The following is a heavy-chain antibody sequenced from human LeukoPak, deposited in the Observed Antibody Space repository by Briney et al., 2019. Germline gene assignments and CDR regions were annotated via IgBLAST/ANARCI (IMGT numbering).Heavy chain of an antibody. CDR3: ARDIYGDTGDY. V-gene: IGHV3-23*01. Sequence: PGGSLRLSCAASGFTFSIYAMSWVRQAPGKGLEWVSSIGGSGSGYSTYYADSVKGRFTISRDNSKNTLYLQMNSLRAEDTAVYYCARDIYGDTGDYWGQGTLDTVSS. J-gene: IGHJ4*02. D-gene: IGHD4-17*01. CDR1: GFTFSIYA. CDR2: IGGSGSGYST.